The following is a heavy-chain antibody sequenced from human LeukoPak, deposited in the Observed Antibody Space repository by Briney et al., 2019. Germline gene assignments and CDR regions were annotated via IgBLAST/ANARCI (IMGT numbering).Heavy chain of an antibody. J-gene: IGHJ4*02. V-gene: IGHV1-46*01. CDR3: ARAPLDQYSYGYGWAPFDY. CDR2: INPGGGST. D-gene: IGHD5-18*01. CDR1: GYTFTSYY. Sequence: ASVKVSCTASGYTFTSYYMHWVRQAPGQGLEWMGIINPGGGSTSYAQKFQGRVTMTRDTSTSTVYMELSSLRSEDTAVYYCARAPLDQYSYGYGWAPFDYWGQGTLVTVSS.